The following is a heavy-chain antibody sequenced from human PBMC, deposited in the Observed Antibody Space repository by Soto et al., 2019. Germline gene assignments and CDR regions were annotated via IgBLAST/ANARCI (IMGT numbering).Heavy chain of an antibody. J-gene: IGHJ5*02. CDR1: GFTFSSYA. Sequence: VGSLRLSCAASGFTFSSYAMHWVRQAPGKGLEWVAVISYDGSNKYYADSVKGRFTISRDNSKNTLYLQMNSLGAEDTAVYYCARAHLPSNGPAGAPWFDPWGQGTLVTVSS. D-gene: IGHD2-8*01. V-gene: IGHV3-30-3*01. CDR2: ISYDGSNK. CDR3: ARAHLPSNGPAGAPWFDP.